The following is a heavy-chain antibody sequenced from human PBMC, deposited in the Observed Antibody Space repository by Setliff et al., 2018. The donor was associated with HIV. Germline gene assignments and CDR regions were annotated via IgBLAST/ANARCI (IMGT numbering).Heavy chain of an antibody. CDR3: TTVWYDAFHN. D-gene: IGHD2-15*01. CDR1: GFTFSNAW. Sequence: PGGSLRLSCAASGFTFSNAWMNWVRQAPGKGLQWVGRIKSKSDGGTADYAAPVKGRFTVFRDDSRKMLYLQMNGLKTEDTAMYFCTTVWYDAFHNWGLGTSVTVSS. J-gene: IGHJ3*02. V-gene: IGHV3-15*01. CDR2: IKSKSDGGTA.